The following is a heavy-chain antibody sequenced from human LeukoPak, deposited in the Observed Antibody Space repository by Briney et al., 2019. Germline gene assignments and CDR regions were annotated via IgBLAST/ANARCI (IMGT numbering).Heavy chain of an antibody. Sequence: SETLSLACTVSGGSVTSVSAYWGWTRQPPGKGLEWIGYTFYRGTTNNNSSLKSRVTRPVKTAENQFSRKLRSLTTADPAVYYCARVQSSYGSELTNYFDYWGQGTLVPVSS. CDR1: GGSVTSVSAY. J-gene: IGHJ4*02. V-gene: IGHV4-61*01. CDR2: TFYRGTT. CDR3: ARVQSSYGSELTNYFDY. D-gene: IGHD5-18*01.